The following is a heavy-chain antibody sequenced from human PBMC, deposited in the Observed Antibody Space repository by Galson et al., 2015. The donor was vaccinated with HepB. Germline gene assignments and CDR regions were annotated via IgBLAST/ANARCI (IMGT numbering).Heavy chain of an antibody. D-gene: IGHD4-17*01. CDR3: ARLSDGDYGVGSAFDI. CDR1: GYSFTSYW. J-gene: IGHJ3*02. CDR2: IYPGDSDT. V-gene: IGHV5-51*01. Sequence: QSGAEVKKPGESLRISCKGSGYSFTSYWISWVRQMPGKGLEWMGIIYPGDSDTRYSPSFQGQVTISADKSISTAYLQWSSLKASDTAMYYCARLSDGDYGVGSAFDIWGQGTMVTVSS.